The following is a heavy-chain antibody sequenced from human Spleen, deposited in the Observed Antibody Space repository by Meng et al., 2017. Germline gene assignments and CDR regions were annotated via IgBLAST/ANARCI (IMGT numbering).Heavy chain of an antibody. Sequence: GGSLRLPCAASGFSFSSYGMHWVRQAPGKGLEWVAVIWYDGTNKHYGDSVKGRFTISRDNSKNTLYLQMDSLRAEDTAVYYCVRGGFVDSAWVIDYWGQGTLVTVSS. V-gene: IGHV3-33*01. CDR1: GFSFSSYG. CDR2: IWYDGTNK. D-gene: IGHD5-18*01. CDR3: VRGGFVDSAWVIDY. J-gene: IGHJ4*02.